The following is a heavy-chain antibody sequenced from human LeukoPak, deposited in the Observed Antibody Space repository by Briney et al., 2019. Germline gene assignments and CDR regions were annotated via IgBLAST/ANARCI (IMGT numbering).Heavy chain of an antibody. CDR2: IYNNGESI. J-gene: IGHJ4*02. CDR3: ARERVHCGGDCLDY. D-gene: IGHD2-21*01. V-gene: IGHV3-48*03. CDR1: GFTFSSYE. Sequence: GGGLRLSCAASGFTFSSYEMNCVCQAPGKGLEWLSYIYNNGESIFYADSVKGRFTISRDNAKNSLYLQMSSLRAEDTAVYYCARERVHCGGDCLDYWGQGTLVTVSS.